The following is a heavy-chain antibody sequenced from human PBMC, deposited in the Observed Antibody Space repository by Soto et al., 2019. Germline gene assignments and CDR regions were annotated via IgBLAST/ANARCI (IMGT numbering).Heavy chain of an antibody. V-gene: IGHV3-33*01. J-gene: IGHJ3*02. Sequence: QVQLVESGGGVVQPGRSLRLSCAASGFTFSSYGMHWVRQAPGKGLEWVAVIWYDGSNKYYADSVKGRFTISRDNSKNTLYLQMNSLRAEDTAVYYWARDRARRLVLSHAFDIWGQGTMVTVSS. D-gene: IGHD6-19*01. CDR3: ARDRARRLVLSHAFDI. CDR1: GFTFSSYG. CDR2: IWYDGSNK.